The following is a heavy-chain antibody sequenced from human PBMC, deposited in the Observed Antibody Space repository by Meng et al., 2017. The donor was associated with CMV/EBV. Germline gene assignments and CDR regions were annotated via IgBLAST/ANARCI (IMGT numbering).Heavy chain of an antibody. J-gene: IGHJ3*02. CDR2: IIPILGIA. CDR3: ARPTRGGAFDI. CDR1: GGTFSSYA. D-gene: IGHD1-26*01. Sequence: SVKVSCKASGGTFSSYAISWVRQAPGQGLEWIGGIIPILGIANYAQKFQGRVTITADKSTSTAYMELSSLRSEDTAVYYCARPTRGGAFDIWGQGTMVTVSS. V-gene: IGHV1-69*10.